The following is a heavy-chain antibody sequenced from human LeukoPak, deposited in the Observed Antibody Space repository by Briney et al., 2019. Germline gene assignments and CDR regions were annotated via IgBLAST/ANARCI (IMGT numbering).Heavy chain of an antibody. CDR2: ISAYNGNT. D-gene: IGHD5-12*01. CDR3: ARDLGSGYDEDY. Sequence: ASAKVSCKASGYTFTSFGISWVRQAPGQRLEWMGWISAYNGNTNYAQKLQGRVTMTTDTSTSTAYMELRSLRSDDTAVYYCARDLGSGYDEDYWGQGTLVTVSS. V-gene: IGHV1-18*01. CDR1: GYTFTSFG. J-gene: IGHJ4*02.